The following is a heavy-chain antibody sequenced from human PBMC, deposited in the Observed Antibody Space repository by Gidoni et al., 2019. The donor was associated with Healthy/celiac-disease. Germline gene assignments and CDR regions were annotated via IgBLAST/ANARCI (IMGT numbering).Heavy chain of an antibody. CDR2: ISWNSGSI. J-gene: IGHJ3*02. D-gene: IGHD1-26*01. CDR1: GVTFDDYA. CDR3: AKDIEYSGSYLAFDI. V-gene: IGHV3-9*01. Sequence: EVQLVESGGGWVQTGRSLRLACAASGVTFDDYAMHLVRQAPGKGLEWVSGISWNSGSIGYADSVKGRFTISRDNAKNSLYLQMNSLRAEDTALYYCAKDIEYSGSYLAFDIWGQGTMVTVSS.